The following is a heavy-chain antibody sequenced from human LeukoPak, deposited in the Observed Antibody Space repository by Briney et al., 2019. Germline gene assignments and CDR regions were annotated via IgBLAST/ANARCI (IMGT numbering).Heavy chain of an antibody. J-gene: IGHJ4*02. CDR3: XRXXXQXHCSGWYYSMVGPYYFDY. CDR1: GGSISSGGYY. V-gene: IGHV4-31*08. CDR2: IYYSGST. D-gene: IGHD6-19*01. Sequence: SETLSLTCTVSGGSISSGGYYWSWIRQHPGKGLEWIGYIYYSGSTYYNPSLKSRVTISVDTSKNQFSLKLSSVTAADTAVYXXXRXXXQXHCSGWYYSMVGPYYFDYWGQGTLVTVSS.